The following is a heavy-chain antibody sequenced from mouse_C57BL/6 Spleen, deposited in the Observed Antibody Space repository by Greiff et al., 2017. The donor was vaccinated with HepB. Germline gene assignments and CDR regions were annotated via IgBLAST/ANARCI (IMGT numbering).Heavy chain of an antibody. D-gene: IGHD1-1*01. CDR3: ARDLFTGWFAY. CDR1: GFTFSSYA. V-gene: IGHV5-4*01. Sequence: EVQGVESGGGLVKPGGSLKLSCAASGFTFSSYAMSWVRQTPEKRLEWVATISDGGSYTYYPDNVKGRFTISRDNAKNNLYLQMSHLKSEDTAMYYCARDLFTGWFAYWGQGTLVTVSA. J-gene: IGHJ3*01. CDR2: ISDGGSYT.